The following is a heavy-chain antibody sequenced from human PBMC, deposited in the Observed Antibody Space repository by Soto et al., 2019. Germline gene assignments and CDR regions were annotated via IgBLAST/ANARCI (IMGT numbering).Heavy chain of an antibody. V-gene: IGHV5-10-1*01. CDR3: ARHDCGDYVSGCDY. CDR2: FDPTNSYT. J-gene: IGHJ4*02. D-gene: IGHD4-17*01. CDR1: GYSFTSYW. Sequence: EVQLVQSGAEAKKPGEPLRISCQGSGYSFTSYWITWVRQMPGKGLEWMGYFDPTNSYTKYSPSFQGHVTISVDESISTAYLQWSSLKASDTAMYYCARHDCGDYVSGCDYWGQGTLVTVSS.